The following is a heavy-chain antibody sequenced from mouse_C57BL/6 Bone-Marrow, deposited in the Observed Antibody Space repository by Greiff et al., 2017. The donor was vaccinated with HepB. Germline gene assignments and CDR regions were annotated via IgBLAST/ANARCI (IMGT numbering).Heavy chain of an antibody. D-gene: IGHD1-1*01. Sequence: QVQLQQSGAELAKPGASVKLSCKASGYTFTSYWMHWVKQRPGQGLEWLGYINPSSGYTKYNQKFKDKATLTADKSSSTAYMQLSSLTYEDSAVYYCASYTVVARYAMDYWGQGTSVTVSS. CDR2: INPSSGYT. V-gene: IGHV1-7*01. CDR1: GYTFTSYW. CDR3: ASYTVVARYAMDY. J-gene: IGHJ4*01.